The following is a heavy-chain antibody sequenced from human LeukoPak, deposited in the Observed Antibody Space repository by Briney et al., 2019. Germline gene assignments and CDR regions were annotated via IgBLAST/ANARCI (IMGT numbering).Heavy chain of an antibody. CDR3: ARDGGVTYYYFYYYMDV. D-gene: IGHD3-16*01. V-gene: IGHV4-39*07. Sequence: SETLSLTCTVSGGSISSSSYYWGWIRQPPGKGLEWIGSIYHSGSTYYNPSLKSRVIISVDTSKNQFSLKLSSVTAADTAVYYCARDGGVTYYYFYYYMDVWGKGTTVTVSS. CDR1: GGSISSSSYY. J-gene: IGHJ6*03. CDR2: IYHSGST.